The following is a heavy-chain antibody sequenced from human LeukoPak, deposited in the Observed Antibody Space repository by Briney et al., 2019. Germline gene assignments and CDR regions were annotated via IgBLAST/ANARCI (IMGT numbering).Heavy chain of an antibody. V-gene: IGHV3-13*04. CDR3: ARGSLSGGYGAHDI. Sequence: GGSLRLSCAASGFTFSNYDMHWVSQATGTGLEWVSVIGTAGNTYYADSVKGRFTISRENGKNSLYLQMNSLRAEDTAVYYCARGSLSGGYGAHDIWGQGTMVTVSS. D-gene: IGHD4-17*01. CDR2: IGTAGNT. J-gene: IGHJ3*02. CDR1: GFTFSNYD.